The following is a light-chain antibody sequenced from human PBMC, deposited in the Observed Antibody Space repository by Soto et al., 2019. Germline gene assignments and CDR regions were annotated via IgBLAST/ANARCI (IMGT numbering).Light chain of an antibody. CDR3: QSWGSGVVV. Sequence: QPVLTQSPSASASLGASVKLTCTLSSGHSNYAIAWHQQQSEKGPRYLMKLNSDGSHSKGDGIPDRFSGSSSGAERYLTIYGLQAEDEADYYCQSWGSGVVVFGGGTKVTVL. J-gene: IGLJ2*01. CDR1: SGHSNYA. V-gene: IGLV4-69*01. CDR2: LNSDGSH.